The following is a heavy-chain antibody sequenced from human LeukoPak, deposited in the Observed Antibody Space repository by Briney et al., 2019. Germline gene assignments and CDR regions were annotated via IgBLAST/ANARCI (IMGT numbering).Heavy chain of an antibody. D-gene: IGHD2-8*01. CDR3: ARSLVDIVLMVYAMDY. CDR1: GYTFTGYY. CDR2: INPNSGGT. V-gene: IGHV1-2*02. J-gene: IGHJ4*02. Sequence: ASVKVSCKASGYTFTGYYMHWVRQAPGQGLEWMGWINPNSGGTNYAQKFQGRVTMTRDTSISTAYMELSRLRSDDTAVYYCARSLVDIVLMVYAMDYWGQGTLVTVSS.